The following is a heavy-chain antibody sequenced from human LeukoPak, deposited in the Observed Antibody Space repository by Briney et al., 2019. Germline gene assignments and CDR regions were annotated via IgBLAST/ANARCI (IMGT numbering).Heavy chain of an antibody. CDR3: AREESSSSGYYFDY. J-gene: IGHJ4*02. D-gene: IGHD2-2*01. V-gene: IGHV3-21*01. Sequence: GGSLRLSCAASGFTFSSYTMNWVCQAPGKGLEWVSSISTKSNIYYADSVKGRFTISRDNTKNSLYLQMNSLRAEDTAVYYCAREESSSSGYYFDYWGQGTLVTVPS. CDR2: ISTKSNI. CDR1: GFTFSSYT.